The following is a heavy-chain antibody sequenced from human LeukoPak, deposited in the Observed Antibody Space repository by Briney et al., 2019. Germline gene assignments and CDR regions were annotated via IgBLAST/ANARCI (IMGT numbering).Heavy chain of an antibody. CDR2: IYYSGST. CDR1: GGSISSYC. J-gene: IGHJ6*02. V-gene: IGHV4-59*01. Sequence: SETLSLTCTVSGGSISSYCWSWIRQPPGKGLEWIGYIYYSGSTNYNPSLKSRVTISVDTSKNQFSLKLSSVTAADTAVYYCTGIYFDWLSHPYGMDVWGQGTTVTVSS. D-gene: IGHD3-9*01. CDR3: TGIYFDWLSHPYGMDV.